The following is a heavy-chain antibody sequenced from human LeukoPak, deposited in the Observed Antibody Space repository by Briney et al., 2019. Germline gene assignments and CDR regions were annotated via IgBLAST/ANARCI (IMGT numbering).Heavy chain of an antibody. Sequence: ASVTVSCKASGYTFTSYGISWVRQAPGQGLEWMGWISAYNGNTNYAQKLQGRVTMTTDTSTSTAYMELRSLRSDDTAVYYCATGYMDIVVVPAAGLDPWGQGTLVTVSS. V-gene: IGHV1-18*01. D-gene: IGHD2-2*03. CDR1: GYTFTSYG. J-gene: IGHJ5*02. CDR2: ISAYNGNT. CDR3: ATGYMDIVVVPAAGLDP.